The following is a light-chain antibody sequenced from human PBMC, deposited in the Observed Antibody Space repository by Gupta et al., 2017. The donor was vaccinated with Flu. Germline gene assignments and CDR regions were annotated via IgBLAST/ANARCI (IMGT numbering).Light chain of an antibody. CDR2: EVS. CDR1: SSDVGGYNY. CDR3: SSYTSSSPWV. V-gene: IGLV2-14*01. J-gene: IGLJ3*02. Sequence: QSALPQPASGSGSPGQSITISCTGTSSDVGGYNYVSWYQQHPGKAPNLMIYEVSNRPAGVSNRFSGSNAGNTASLTISGLQAEDEADYYCSSYTSSSPWVFGGGTKLTVL.